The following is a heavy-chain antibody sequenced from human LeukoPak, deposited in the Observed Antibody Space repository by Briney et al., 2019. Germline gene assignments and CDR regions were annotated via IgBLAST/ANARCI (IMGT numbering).Heavy chain of an antibody. V-gene: IGHV3-30*03. Sequence: GGSLRLSCAPSGFTFSRHGMHWVRQAPGKGLEWVAIISNDGSRKYYAHSVEGRFTISRDNSKNTLYLQMDSLRAENTAVYYCARDRAWNYFDYWGQGTLVTVSS. CDR2: ISNDGSRK. CDR3: ARDRAWNYFDY. CDR1: GFTFSRHG. D-gene: IGHD3-3*01. J-gene: IGHJ4*02.